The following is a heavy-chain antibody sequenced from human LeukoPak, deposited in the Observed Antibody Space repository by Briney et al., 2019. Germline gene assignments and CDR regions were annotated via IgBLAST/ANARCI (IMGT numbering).Heavy chain of an antibody. V-gene: IGHV1-8*01. D-gene: IGHD6-19*01. J-gene: IGHJ4*02. CDR1: GYTFASYD. CDR2: MNPNSGNA. CDR3: ARAAQQWLSTPAYFDY. Sequence: ASVKVSCKASGYTFASYDINRVRQATGQGREWMGWMNPNSGNAGDEQKVQGRGTMTRTTSISTAYMELISLRSEDTAVYYCARAAQQWLSTPAYFDYWGQGTLVTVSS.